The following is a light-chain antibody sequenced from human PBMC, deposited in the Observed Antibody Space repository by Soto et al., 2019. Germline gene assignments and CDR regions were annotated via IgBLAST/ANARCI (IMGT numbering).Light chain of an antibody. Sequence: QSALTQPPSASGSPGQSVTISCTGTSSDVGGYNYVSWYQQYPGRAPKLMIYEVTKRPSGVPDRFSGSKSGNTSSLTVSGLRAEEEADYYCSSYAASNNFYFVFGGGTQLTVL. V-gene: IGLV2-8*01. CDR2: EVT. J-gene: IGLJ3*02. CDR3: SSYAASNNFYFV. CDR1: SSDVGGYNY.